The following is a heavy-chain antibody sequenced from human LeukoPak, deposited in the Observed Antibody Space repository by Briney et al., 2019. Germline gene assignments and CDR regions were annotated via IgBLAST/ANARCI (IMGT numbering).Heavy chain of an antibody. Sequence: PSQTLSLTCTVSGASISSASYYWSWIRQPAGTGLEWIGRIYTTGSTNYNPSLKSRVTISLDMSKNQFSLKLSSVTAADTAVYYCARKQWVEYYFESWGQGTLVTVSS. CDR1: GASISSASYY. CDR3: ARKQWVEYYFES. CDR2: IYTTGST. D-gene: IGHD6-19*01. J-gene: IGHJ4*02. V-gene: IGHV4-61*02.